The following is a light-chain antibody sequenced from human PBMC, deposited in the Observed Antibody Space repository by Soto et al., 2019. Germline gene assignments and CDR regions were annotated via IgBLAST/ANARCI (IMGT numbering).Light chain of an antibody. CDR2: DAS. J-gene: IGKJ1*01. Sequence: IQITQSPSSLSASVGDRVTITCRASQGISSAVAWYQQKPGKTPKLLIYDASSLESGVPPRFRGSGFGTDFTLTFSTLQPEDFGTYYCQQYNSYSWTFGQGTKVDIK. V-gene: IGKV1-13*02. CDR3: QQYNSYSWT. CDR1: QGISSA.